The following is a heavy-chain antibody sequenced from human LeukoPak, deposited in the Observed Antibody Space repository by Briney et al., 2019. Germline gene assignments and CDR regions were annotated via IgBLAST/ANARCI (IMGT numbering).Heavy chain of an antibody. CDR2: ISGSGGST. CDR3: ENPVRGGLAAN. D-gene: IGHD3-10*01. CDR1: GFTFSSYA. J-gene: IGHJ4*02. V-gene: IGHV3-23*01. Sequence: GGSLRLSCAASGFTFSSYAMSWVRQAPGKGLEWVSAISGSGGSTYYADSVKGRFTISRDNSKNTLYLQMNSLRAEDTAVYYCENPVRGGLAANWGQGTLVTVSS.